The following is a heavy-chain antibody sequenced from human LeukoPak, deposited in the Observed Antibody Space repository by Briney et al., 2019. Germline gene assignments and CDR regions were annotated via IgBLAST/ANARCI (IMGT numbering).Heavy chain of an antibody. Sequence: SEPLSLTCTVSGGSISSYYWSWIRQPAGKGLEWIGRIYTSGSTNYNPSLKSRVTMSVDTSKNQFSLKLSSVTAADTAVYYCARGVGYCSGGSCHGWFDPWGQGTLVTVSS. D-gene: IGHD2-15*01. CDR3: ARGVGYCSGGSCHGWFDP. J-gene: IGHJ5*02. CDR1: GGSISSYY. V-gene: IGHV4-4*07. CDR2: IYTSGST.